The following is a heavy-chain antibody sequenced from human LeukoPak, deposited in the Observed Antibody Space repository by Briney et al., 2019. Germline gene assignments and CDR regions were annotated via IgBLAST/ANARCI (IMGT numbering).Heavy chain of an antibody. J-gene: IGHJ5*02. Sequence: GGSLRLSCAASGFTFSSYSMSWVRQAPGKGLEWVSSISSSSSYIYYADSVKGRFTISRDNAKNSLYLQMNSLRAEDTAVYYCARDYGSGSYPYWFDPWDQGTLVTVSS. CDR1: GFTFSSYS. CDR3: ARDYGSGSYPYWFDP. D-gene: IGHD3-10*01. V-gene: IGHV3-21*01. CDR2: ISSSSSYI.